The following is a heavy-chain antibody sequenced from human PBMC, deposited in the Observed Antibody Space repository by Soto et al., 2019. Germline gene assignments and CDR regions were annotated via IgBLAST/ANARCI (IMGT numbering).Heavy chain of an antibody. J-gene: IGHJ4*02. CDR1: GFTFSSYG. V-gene: IGHV3-30*18. CDR3: ANDQGEWLLLQGFDY. Sequence: GGSLRLSCAASGFTFSSYGMHWVRQAPGKGLEWVAVISYDGSNKYYADSVKGRFTISRDNSKNTLYLQMNSLRAEDTAVYYCANDQGEWLLLQGFDYWGQGTLVTVSS. CDR2: ISYDGSNK. D-gene: IGHD3-22*01.